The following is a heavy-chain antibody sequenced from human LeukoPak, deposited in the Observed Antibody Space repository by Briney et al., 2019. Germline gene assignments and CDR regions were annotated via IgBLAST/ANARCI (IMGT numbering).Heavy chain of an antibody. V-gene: IGHV4-61*02. Sequence: SETLSLTCTVSGGSISSGSYHWSWIRQPAGKGLEWIGRIYTSGSTNYNPSLKSRVTISVDTSKNQFSLKLSSVTAADTAVYYCARAAGVGYGDSYLDIWGQGTMVTVSS. J-gene: IGHJ3*02. CDR2: IYTSGST. D-gene: IGHD4-17*01. CDR3: ARAAGVGYGDSYLDI. CDR1: GGSISSGSYH.